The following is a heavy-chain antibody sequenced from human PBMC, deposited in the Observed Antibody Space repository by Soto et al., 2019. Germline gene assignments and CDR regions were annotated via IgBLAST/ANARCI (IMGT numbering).Heavy chain of an antibody. Sequence: LRLSCAASGFTFTNYTMHWVRQAPGKGLEWVALISYDEIDKYYADAVKGRFTISRDNSKNTLYLQMDSLRAEDTAVYYCAGRSGSSDYWGRGTLVTVSS. CDR2: ISYDEIDK. CDR3: AGRSGSSDY. D-gene: IGHD3-10*01. CDR1: GFTFTNYT. J-gene: IGHJ4*02. V-gene: IGHV3-30*04.